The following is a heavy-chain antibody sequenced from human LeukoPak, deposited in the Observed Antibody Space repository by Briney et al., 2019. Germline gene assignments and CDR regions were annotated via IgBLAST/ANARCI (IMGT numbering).Heavy chain of an antibody. D-gene: IGHD3-22*01. V-gene: IGHV4-59*08. CDR3: ARHRGYVGAFGV. J-gene: IGHJ1*01. Sequence: SETLSLTCTVSGGSISSYYWSWIRQPPGKGLEWIGFIYYSGSTSYNPSLKSRVTISVDTSKNQFSLNLSSVTASETAVYYCARHRGYVGAFGVWGQGTLVTVSS. CDR2: IYYSGST. CDR1: GGSISSYY.